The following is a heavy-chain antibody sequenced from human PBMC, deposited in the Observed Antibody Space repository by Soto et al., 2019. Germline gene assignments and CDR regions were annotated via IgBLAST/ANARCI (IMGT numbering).Heavy chain of an antibody. Sequence: PGGSLRLSCAASGFTFSSYWMSWVRQAPGKGLEWVANIKQDGSEKYYVDSVKGRFTISRDNAKNSLYLQMNSLRAEDTAVYYCARGARSLYSSSRRNWFDPWGQGTLVPVSS. CDR1: GFTFSSYW. V-gene: IGHV3-7*01. CDR2: IKQDGSEK. D-gene: IGHD6-13*01. J-gene: IGHJ5*02. CDR3: ARGARSLYSSSRRNWFDP.